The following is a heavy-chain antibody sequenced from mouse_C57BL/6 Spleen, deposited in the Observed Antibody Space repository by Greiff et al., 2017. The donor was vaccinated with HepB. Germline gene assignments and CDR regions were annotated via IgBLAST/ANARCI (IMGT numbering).Heavy chain of an antibody. V-gene: IGHV5-6*01. CDR1: GFTFSSYG. Sequence: EVQRVESGGDLVKPGGSLKLSCAASGFTFSSYGMSWVRQTPDKRLEWVATISSGGSYTYYPDSVKGRFTISRDNAKNTLYLQMSSLKSEDTAMYYCARGDGYYPYYFDYWGQGTTLTVSS. CDR2: ISSGGSYT. CDR3: ARGDGYYPYYFDY. J-gene: IGHJ2*01. D-gene: IGHD2-3*01.